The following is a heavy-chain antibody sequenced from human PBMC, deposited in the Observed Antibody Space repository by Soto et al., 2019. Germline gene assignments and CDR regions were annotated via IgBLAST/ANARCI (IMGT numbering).Heavy chain of an antibody. Sequence: PGESLKISCKGSGYSFTSYWIGWVRQMPGKGLERMGIIYPGDSDTRYSPSFQGQVTISADKSISTAYLQWSSLKASDTAMYYCARRGGEDYYYYGMDVWGQGTTVTVSS. D-gene: IGHD2-21*01. CDR2: IYPGDSDT. V-gene: IGHV5-51*01. CDR1: GYSFTSYW. CDR3: ARRGGEDYYYYGMDV. J-gene: IGHJ6*02.